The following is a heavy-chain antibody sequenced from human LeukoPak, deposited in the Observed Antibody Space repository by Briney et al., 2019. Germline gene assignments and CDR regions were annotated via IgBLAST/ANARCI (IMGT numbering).Heavy chain of an antibody. J-gene: IGHJ6*03. D-gene: IGHD3-3*01. CDR1: GGTFSSYA. Sequence: SVKVSCKASGGTFSSYAISWVRQAPGQGLEWMGGIIPIFGTANYAQKFQGRVTITADESTSTAYMELSSLRSEDTAVYYCATTIFGVLGYYYYYMDVWGKGTTVTVSS. CDR2: IIPIFGTA. CDR3: ATTIFGVLGYYYYYMDV. V-gene: IGHV1-69*13.